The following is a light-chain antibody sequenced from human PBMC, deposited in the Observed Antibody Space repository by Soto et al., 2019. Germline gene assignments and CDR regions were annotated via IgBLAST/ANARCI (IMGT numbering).Light chain of an antibody. V-gene: IGLV1-51*01. CDR3: ATWDTNLSAV. Sequence: QSVLTQPPSVSAAPGQTVTISCSGGTSNIGHNYVSWYQQLPGTAPTLLIYGNDKRPSGIPDRFSGSKSGTSATLAITGFQTGDEADYYCATWDTNLSAVFGGGTKLTVL. J-gene: IGLJ3*02. CDR2: GND. CDR1: TSNIGHNY.